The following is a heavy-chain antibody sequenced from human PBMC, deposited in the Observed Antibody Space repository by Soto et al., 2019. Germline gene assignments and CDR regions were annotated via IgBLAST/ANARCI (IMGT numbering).Heavy chain of an antibody. CDR1: GGPLSGYF. CDR3: ARGSDSAWELLWV. Sequence: SETLSLTCSVSGGPLSGYFRSWIRQPPGKGLEWIGEIHRSGSINYRPSLKSRVTISADASNSQFSLKMTSVTAADTAVYYCARGSDSAWELLWVWGQGTPVTVSS. V-gene: IGHV4-34*01. CDR2: IHRSGSI. J-gene: IGHJ4*02. D-gene: IGHD1-26*01.